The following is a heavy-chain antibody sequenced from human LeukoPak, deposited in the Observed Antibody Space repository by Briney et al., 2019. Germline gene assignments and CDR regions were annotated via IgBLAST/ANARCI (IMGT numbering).Heavy chain of an antibody. CDR3: ARAGCDSSGYYSY. CDR1: GYTFTNYY. CDR2: INPSGGST. Sequence: GASVKASCKASGYTFTNYYMHWMRQAPGQGLEWMGIINPSGGSTSYAQKFQGRVTMTRDTSTSTVYMELSSLRSDDTAVYYCARAGCDSSGYYSYWGQGTLVTVSS. V-gene: IGHV1-46*01. J-gene: IGHJ4*02. D-gene: IGHD3-22*01.